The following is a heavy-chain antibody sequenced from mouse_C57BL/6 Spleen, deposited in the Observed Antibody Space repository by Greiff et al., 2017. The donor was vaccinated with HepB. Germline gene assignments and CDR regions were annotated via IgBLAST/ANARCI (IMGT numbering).Heavy chain of an antibody. V-gene: IGHV5-17*01. J-gene: IGHJ4*01. Sequence: EVMLVESGGGLVKPGGSLKLSCAASGFTFSDYGMHWVRQAPEKGLEWVAYISSGSSTIYYADTVKGRFTISRDNAKNTLFLQMTSLRSEDTAMYYCARRTTPHAMEYWGQGTSVTVSS. CDR2: ISSGSSTI. CDR3: ARRTTPHAMEY. D-gene: IGHD1-1*01. CDR1: GFTFSDYG.